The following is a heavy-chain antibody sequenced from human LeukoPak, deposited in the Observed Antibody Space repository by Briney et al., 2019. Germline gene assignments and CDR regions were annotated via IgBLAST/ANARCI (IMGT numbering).Heavy chain of an antibody. CDR2: FDPEDGET. D-gene: IGHD2-15*01. V-gene: IGHV1-24*01. J-gene: IGHJ4*02. Sequence: ASVKVPCKVSGYTLTELSMHWVRQAPGKGLEWMGGFDPEDGETIYAQKFQGRVTMTEDTSTDTAYMELSSLRSEDTAVYYCATVYCSGGSCYSEFGYWGQGTLVTVSS. CDR1: GYTLTELS. CDR3: ATVYCSGGSCYSEFGY.